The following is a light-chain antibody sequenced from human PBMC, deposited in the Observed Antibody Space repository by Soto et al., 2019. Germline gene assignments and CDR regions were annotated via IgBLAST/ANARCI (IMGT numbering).Light chain of an antibody. Sequence: DIQMTQSPSTLSASVGDRVTITCRASQSISSWLAWYQQKPGRAPQILIYKASSLETGVPSRFSGSGSGTEFTLIISSLQPDDFASYYCQQYGSSSPWTFGQGTKVEI. CDR1: QSISSW. J-gene: IGKJ1*01. CDR3: QQYGSSSPWT. V-gene: IGKV1-5*03. CDR2: KAS.